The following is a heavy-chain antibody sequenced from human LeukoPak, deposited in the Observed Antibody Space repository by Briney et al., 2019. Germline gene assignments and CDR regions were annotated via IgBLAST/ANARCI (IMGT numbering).Heavy chain of an antibody. CDR2: IYSTGST. CDR1: GGSISSYY. Sequence: SETLSLTCTVSGGSISSYYWSWIRQPAGKGLERIGRIYSTGSTNYNPSLKSRVTMSEDTSKNQFSLRLRSVTAADTAVYYCARQIASAGTAGFDFWGQGALVTVSS. D-gene: IGHD6-13*01. V-gene: IGHV4-4*07. CDR3: ARQIASAGTAGFDF. J-gene: IGHJ4*02.